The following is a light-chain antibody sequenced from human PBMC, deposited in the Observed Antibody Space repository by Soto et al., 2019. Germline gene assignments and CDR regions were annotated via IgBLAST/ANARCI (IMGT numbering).Light chain of an antibody. V-gene: IGLV1-44*01. CDR3: SSYTSSSTVGV. CDR2: NNN. CDR1: SSNIGSDS. Sequence: QAVVTQPPSASGAPGQRVTISCSGSSSNIGSDSVSWYQQLPGTAPKLLIYNNNQRPSGVPDRFSGSKSGTSASLAISGLQAEDEADYYCSSYTSSSTVGVFGTGTKVTVL. J-gene: IGLJ1*01.